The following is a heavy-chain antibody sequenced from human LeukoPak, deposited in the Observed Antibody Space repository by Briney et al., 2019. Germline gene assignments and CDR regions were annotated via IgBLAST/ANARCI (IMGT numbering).Heavy chain of an antibody. D-gene: IGHD2-2*03. CDR3: AKDMIGYCSSTSCYSPFDY. CDR1: GFTFDDYA. V-gene: IGHV3-9*01. CDR2: ISWNSGNI. J-gene: IGHJ4*02. Sequence: GGSLRLSCAASGFTFDDYAMHWVRQAPGKGLEWVSGISWNSGNIGYADSVKGRFTISRDNAKNSLYLQMNSLGAEDTALYYCAKDMIGYCSSTSCYSPFDYWGQGTLVTVSS.